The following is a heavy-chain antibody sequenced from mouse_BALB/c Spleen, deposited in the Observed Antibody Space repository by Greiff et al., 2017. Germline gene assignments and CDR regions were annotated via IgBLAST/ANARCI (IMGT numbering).Heavy chain of an antibody. V-gene: IGHV5-17*02. CDR1: GFTFSSFG. D-gene: IGHD1-1*01. J-gene: IGHJ2*01. CDR2: ISSGSSTI. Sequence: EVQRVESGGGLVQPGGSRKLSCAASGFTFSSFGMHWVRQAPEKGLEWVAYISSGSSTIYYADTVKGRFTISRDNPKNTLFLQMTSLRSEDTAMYYYARNHYYGSSHYYFDYWGQGTTLTVSS. CDR3: ARNHYYGSSHYYFDY.